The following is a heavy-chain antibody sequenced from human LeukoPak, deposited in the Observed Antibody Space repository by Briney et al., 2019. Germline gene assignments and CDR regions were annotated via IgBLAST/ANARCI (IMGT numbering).Heavy chain of an antibody. D-gene: IGHD1-1*01. CDR3: ARDTSSAPHSVNWASNGFDP. CDR1: GFAFSSSA. V-gene: IGHV3-30*03. CDR2: LSFDGSQM. Sequence: GGSVGLSCAASGFAFSSSAMHWVRQSPGKGLEWLAILSFDGSQMYYADSMKGRFTLSRDNSKNTLYLQIHSLRFDDTAIYYCARDTSSAPHSVNWASNGFDPWGQGTLVTVSS. J-gene: IGHJ5*02.